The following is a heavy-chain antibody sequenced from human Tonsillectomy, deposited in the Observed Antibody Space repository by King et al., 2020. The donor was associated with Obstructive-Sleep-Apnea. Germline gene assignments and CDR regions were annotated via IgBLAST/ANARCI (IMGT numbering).Heavy chain of an antibody. Sequence: VQLVESGGGLVQPGRSLRLSCAASGFTFDDYAMHWVRQAPGKSLEWVSGIRWNSGSIGYADSWKGRFTISREKAKNSLYLQMNSLRAEDTALYYCAKGNSYGPKDDYFDYWGQGTLVTVSS. D-gene: IGHD5-18*01. CDR1: GFTFDDYA. CDR3: AKGNSYGPKDDYFDY. CDR2: IRWNSGSI. J-gene: IGHJ4*02. V-gene: IGHV3-9*01.